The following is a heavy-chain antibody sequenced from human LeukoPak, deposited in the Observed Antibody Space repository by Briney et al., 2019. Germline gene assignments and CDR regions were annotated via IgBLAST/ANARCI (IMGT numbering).Heavy chain of an antibody. J-gene: IGHJ4*02. CDR2: ISYDGSNK. V-gene: IGHV3-30*18. CDR3: AKAYRAVAGPVDY. Sequence: GGSLRLSCAASGFTFSSYGMHWVRQAPGKGLEWVAVISYDGSNKYYADSVKGRFTISRDNSKNTLYLQMNSLRAEDTAVYYCAKAYRAVAGPVDYWGRGTLVTVSS. CDR1: GFTFSSYG. D-gene: IGHD6-19*01.